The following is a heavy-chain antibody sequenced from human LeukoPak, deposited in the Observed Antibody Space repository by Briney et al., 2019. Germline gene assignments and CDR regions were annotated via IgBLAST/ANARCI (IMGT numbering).Heavy chain of an antibody. CDR1: GGSFSGYY. CDR3: ARGPHCSSTSCYSEYFHH. V-gene: IGHV4-34*09. CDR2: INHSGST. Sequence: PSETLSLTCAVYGGSFSGYYWSWIRQPPGKGLEWIGEINHSGSTSYNPSLKSRVTISVDTSRNQFSLKLSSVTAADTAVYYCARGPHCSSTSCYSEYFHHWGQGTLVTVSS. D-gene: IGHD2-2*01. J-gene: IGHJ1*01.